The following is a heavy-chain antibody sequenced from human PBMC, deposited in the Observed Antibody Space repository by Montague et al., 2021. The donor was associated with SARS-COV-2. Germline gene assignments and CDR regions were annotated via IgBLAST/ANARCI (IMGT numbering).Heavy chain of an antibody. CDR2: IYYRGTT. CDR3: VREDRWNWFDP. J-gene: IGHJ5*02. CDR1: GGSISSDY. Sequence: SETLSLTCSVSGGSISSDYWSWIRQSPGKGLEWIGYIYYRGTTNYNPSLKSRVTFSVDTSKNQFSLKLISVTAADTAVYFCVREDRWNWFDPWGQGVLVTVSS. D-gene: IGHD5-24*01. V-gene: IGHV4-59*01.